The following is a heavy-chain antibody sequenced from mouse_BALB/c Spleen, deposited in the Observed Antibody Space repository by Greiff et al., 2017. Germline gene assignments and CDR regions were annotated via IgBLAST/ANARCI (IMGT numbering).Heavy chain of an antibody. CDR2: ISYSGST. Sequence: EVKLMESGPGLVKPSQSLSLTCTVTGYSITSDYAWNWIRQFPGNKLEWMGYISYSGSTSYNPSLKSRISITRDTSKNQFFLQLNSVTTEDTATYYCARSDYAVGYYARDYWGQGTSVTVSS. CDR3: ARSDYAVGYYARDY. CDR1: GYSITSDYA. D-gene: IGHD2-4*01. V-gene: IGHV3-2*02. J-gene: IGHJ4*01.